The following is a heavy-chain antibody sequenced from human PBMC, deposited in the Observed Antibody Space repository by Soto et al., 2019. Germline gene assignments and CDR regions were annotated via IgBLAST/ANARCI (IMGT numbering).Heavy chain of an antibody. V-gene: IGHV4-34*01. D-gene: IGHD5-12*01. CDR3: ARGQEGIVATH. J-gene: IGHJ4*02. CDR1: GGSLTGYY. CDR2: VKEGGST. Sequence: QVQLQQWGAGLLKPSETLSLTCTVNGGSLTGYYWSWIRQPPGKGLEWIGEVKEGGSTNYSPSLRCRVSISADTSKNHFSLRLNSVTAADTAVYFCARGQEGIVATHWDQGALVTVSS.